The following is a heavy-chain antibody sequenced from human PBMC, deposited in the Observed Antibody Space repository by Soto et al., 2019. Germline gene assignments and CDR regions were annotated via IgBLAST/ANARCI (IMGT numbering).Heavy chain of an antibody. J-gene: IGHJ4*02. D-gene: IGHD2-8*01. Sequence: SETLSLTFTVSCGSVSNSNYYWGWIRQSPGKGLEWIGSVYYRGRSYSKSSVKSRVTISVDTSKNQSSLNLNSVTASDTAVYFCVSQRTSVLTQAYFDYWGPGALVTVSS. CDR1: CGSVSNSNYY. CDR2: VYYRGRS. CDR3: VSQRTSVLTQAYFDY. V-gene: IGHV4-39*01.